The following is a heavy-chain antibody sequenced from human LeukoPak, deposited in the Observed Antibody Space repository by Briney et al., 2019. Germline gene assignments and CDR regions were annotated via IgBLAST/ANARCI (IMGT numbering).Heavy chain of an antibody. Sequence: GGSLRLSCAASGFTFSSYAMSWVRQAPGKGLEWVSAISGSGGSTYYADSVKGRFTISRDNSKNTLYLQMNSLRAEDTAVYYCARIAVAGSPGDWYFDLWGRGTLVTVSS. V-gene: IGHV3-23*01. J-gene: IGHJ2*01. D-gene: IGHD6-19*01. CDR1: GFTFSSYA. CDR2: ISGSGGST. CDR3: ARIAVAGSPGDWYFDL.